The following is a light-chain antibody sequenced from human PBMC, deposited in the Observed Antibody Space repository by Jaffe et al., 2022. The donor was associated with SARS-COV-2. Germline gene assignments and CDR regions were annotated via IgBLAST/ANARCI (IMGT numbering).Light chain of an antibody. J-gene: IGKJ3*01. V-gene: IGKV3-20*01. CDR2: GAS. CDR3: QHYQTDGFT. CDR1: QSIDSGY. Sequence: EIVLTQSPGTLSLSPGERATLSCRASQSIDSGYLAWYQQKPGQAPSLLIYGASSRATGIPDRFSGSGSGTDFTLIINRLEPEDFAVYYCQHYQTDGFTFGPGTKVDFK.